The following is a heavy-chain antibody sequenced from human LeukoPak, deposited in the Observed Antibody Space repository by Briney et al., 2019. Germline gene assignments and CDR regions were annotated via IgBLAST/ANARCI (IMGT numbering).Heavy chain of an antibody. D-gene: IGHD6-6*01. CDR2: IYYSGST. J-gene: IGHJ5*02. CDR3: ARDGEYSSSVWFDP. V-gene: IGHV4-59*11. CDR1: GGSISSHY. Sequence: KSSETLSLTCTVSGGSISSHYWSWIRQPPGKGLEWIGYIYYSGSTNYNPSLKSRVTISVDTSKNQFSLKLSSVTAADTAVYYCARDGEYSSSVWFDPWGQGTLVTVSS.